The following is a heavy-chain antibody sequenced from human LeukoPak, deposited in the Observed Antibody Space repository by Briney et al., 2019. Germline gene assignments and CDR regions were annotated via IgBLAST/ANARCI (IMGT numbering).Heavy chain of an antibody. D-gene: IGHD1-26*01. V-gene: IGHV3-23*01. CDR3: GKCVGSVDPFDY. J-gene: IGHJ4*02. Sequence: GGSLRLSCAASGFPFSNYAMGWLRQAPGKGLEWVSAISGSGADTYYADSVKGRSTISRDNSKNTLYLQMNSLRVEDTAIYYCGKCVGSVDPFDYWGQGTLVTVSS. CDR2: ISGSGADT. CDR1: GFPFSNYA.